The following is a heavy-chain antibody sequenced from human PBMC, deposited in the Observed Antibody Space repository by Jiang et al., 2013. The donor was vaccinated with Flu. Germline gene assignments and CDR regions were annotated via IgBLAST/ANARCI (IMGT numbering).Heavy chain of an antibody. D-gene: IGHD3-10*01. CDR3: ARENYYNSGILDALDI. V-gene: IGHV3-30-3*01. CDR1: GVTFSSSA. CDR2: ISNDGSLT. J-gene: IGHJ3*02. Sequence: VQLVESGGGVVQPGESLRLSCAASGVTFSSSAMHWVRQAPGKGLEWVAVISNDGSLTYYADSVKGRSTISRDNSKSTLFLQMNNLRAEDTAVYYCARENYYNSGILDALDIWGQGTMVTVSS.